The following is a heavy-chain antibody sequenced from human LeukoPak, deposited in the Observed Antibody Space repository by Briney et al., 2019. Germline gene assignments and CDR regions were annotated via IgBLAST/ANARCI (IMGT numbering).Heavy chain of an antibody. Sequence: EASVKVSCKASGYTFTSYGISWVRQAPGQGLEWMGWISAYNGNTNYAQKLQGRVTMTTDTSTSTAYMELRSLRSDDTAVYYCARVLEGGSYFPYYYYYGMDVWGQGTTVTVSS. CDR3: ARVLEGGSYFPYYYYYGMDV. CDR2: ISAYNGNT. D-gene: IGHD1-26*01. J-gene: IGHJ6*02. CDR1: GYTFTSYG. V-gene: IGHV1-18*01.